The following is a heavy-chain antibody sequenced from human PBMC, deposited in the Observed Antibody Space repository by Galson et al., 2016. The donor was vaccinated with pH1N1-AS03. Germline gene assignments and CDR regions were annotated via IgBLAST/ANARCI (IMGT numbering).Heavy chain of an antibody. CDR2: ICGSGSSL. CDR1: GLTFSSYA. CDR3: AKAGSARPPHMTPFDFDY. D-gene: IGHD6-6*01. J-gene: IGHJ4*02. V-gene: IGHV3-23*01. Sequence: CAASGLTFSSYAMTWVRQAPGKGLEWVSAICGSGSSLYYADSVKGRFTISRDNSKNTLYLQVNSLRAEDTAVYYCAKAGSARPPHMTPFDFDYWGQGTLVTVSS.